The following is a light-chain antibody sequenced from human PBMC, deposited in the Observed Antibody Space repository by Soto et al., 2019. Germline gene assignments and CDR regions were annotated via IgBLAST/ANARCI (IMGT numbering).Light chain of an antibody. CDR1: SSDIGSHDY. CDR3: QSYDSSLSGYV. J-gene: IGLJ1*01. CDR2: EVT. Sequence: QSVPTQPASVSGSPGQSITISCTGTSSDIGSHDYVSWYQHHPGKAPKLIIYEVTNRPSGVSDRFSGSKSGSTASLTISGLQAEDEADYHCQSYDSSLSGYVFGSGTKLTVL. V-gene: IGLV2-14*01.